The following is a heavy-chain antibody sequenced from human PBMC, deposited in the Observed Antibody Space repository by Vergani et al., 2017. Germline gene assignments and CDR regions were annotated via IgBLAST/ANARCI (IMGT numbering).Heavy chain of an antibody. CDR1: GYSFTSYW. CDR3: ARRWGLRVTTSLVDY. Sequence: EVQLVQSGAEVKKPGESLKISCKGSGYSFTSYWIGGVRQMPVKGREWMGNINPGDSDTRYSPSFQGQVTISADKSISTAYLQWSGLKASDTAMYYCARRWGLRVTTSLVDYWGQGTLVTVSS. CDR2: INPGDSDT. D-gene: IGHD4-17*01. J-gene: IGHJ4*02. V-gene: IGHV5-51*01.